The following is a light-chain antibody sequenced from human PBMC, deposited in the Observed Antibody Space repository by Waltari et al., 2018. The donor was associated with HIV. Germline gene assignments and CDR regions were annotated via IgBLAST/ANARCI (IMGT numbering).Light chain of an antibody. J-gene: IGLJ2*01. Sequence: DVVTQEPSLTVSPGGTVPLTCGSSTGAVTRGQYPYWFQQKPCQAPRTLIYDTSNRHSWTPARFSGSLLGGKAALTLSGAQPEDEAEYYCLLSYSGARVFGGGTKLTVL. V-gene: IGLV7-46*01. CDR2: DTS. CDR3: LLSYSGARV. CDR1: TGAVTRGQY.